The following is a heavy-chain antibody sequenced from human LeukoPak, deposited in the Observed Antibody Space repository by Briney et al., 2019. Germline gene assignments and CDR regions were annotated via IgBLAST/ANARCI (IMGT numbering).Heavy chain of an antibody. CDR1: GYTFTNYY. CDR3: AVGVRGSGSYQIWGHAFDI. Sequence: ASVKVSCKASGYTFTNYYIHWVRQAPGQGLEWMGLINPGGGNTNYAQNFQGRVTMTRDTSTSTAYMELSSLRSEDTAVYYCAVGVRGSGSYQIWGHAFDIWGQGTMVTVSS. CDR2: INPGGGNT. J-gene: IGHJ3*02. D-gene: IGHD3-10*01. V-gene: IGHV1-46*01.